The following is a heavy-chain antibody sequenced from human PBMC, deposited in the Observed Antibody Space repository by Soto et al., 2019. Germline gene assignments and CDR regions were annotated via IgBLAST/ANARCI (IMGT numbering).Heavy chain of an antibody. CDR3: ARDTGYNDGFDY. V-gene: IGHV3-33*08. CDR1: EFTFSNYG. D-gene: IGHD5-12*01. J-gene: IGHJ4*02. CDR2: IWYDGSNK. Sequence: GSLRLSCAASEFTFSNYGIHWVRQAPGKGLEWVAVIWYDGSNKYYADSVKGRFTISRDNSKNTLYLQMNSLRAEDTAVYYCARDTGYNDGFDYWGQGTLVTVSS.